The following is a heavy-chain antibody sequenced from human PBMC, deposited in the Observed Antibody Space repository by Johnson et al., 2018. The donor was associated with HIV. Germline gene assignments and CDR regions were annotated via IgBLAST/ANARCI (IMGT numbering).Heavy chain of an antibody. J-gene: IGHJ3*02. V-gene: IGHV3-66*01. CDR3: AKLHCTGSVCNFEILYDAFDN. D-gene: IGHD2-8*02. Sequence: VLLVESGGGLVQPGGSLRLSCASGFTVSTNYMSWVRQAPGKGLEWVSVIYSGDTTYYADSVKGRFTISRDNSKNTLYLQMNSLRAADTAVYHCAKLHCTGSVCNFEILYDAFDNWGQGTMVTVSS. CDR1: GFTVSTNY. CDR2: IYSGDTT.